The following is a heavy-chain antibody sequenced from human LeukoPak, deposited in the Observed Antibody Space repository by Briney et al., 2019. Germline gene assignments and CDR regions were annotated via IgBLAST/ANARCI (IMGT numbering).Heavy chain of an antibody. CDR3: TSDLSGSYEPWFDP. CDR1: GFIFSNHW. Sequence: GGSLRLSCAASGFIFSNHWMSWVRQAPRKGLEWVANIKEDGSAKFYVDSVKGRFTISRDNAKNSLYLQMNTLRAEDTAVYYCTSDLSGSYEPWFDPWGQGTLVIVSS. V-gene: IGHV3-7*01. CDR2: IKEDGSAK. J-gene: IGHJ5*02. D-gene: IGHD1-26*01.